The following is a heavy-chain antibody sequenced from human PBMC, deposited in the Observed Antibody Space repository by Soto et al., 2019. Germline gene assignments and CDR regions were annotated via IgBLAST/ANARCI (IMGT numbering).Heavy chain of an antibody. Sequence: PGGSLRLSCAASAFNFRSYAMHWVRRAPGKGLEWVAVISYDGSNKYYADSVKGRFTISRDNSKNTMYLQMNSLRAEDTAVYYCAKDKAAGPPPHAFDIWGQGTMVTVSS. V-gene: IGHV3-30-3*01. CDR1: AFNFRSYA. D-gene: IGHD6-13*01. CDR3: AKDKAAGPPPHAFDI. CDR2: ISYDGSNK. J-gene: IGHJ3*02.